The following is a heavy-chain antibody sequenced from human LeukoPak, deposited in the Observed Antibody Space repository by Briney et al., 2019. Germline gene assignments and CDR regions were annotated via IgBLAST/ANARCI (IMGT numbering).Heavy chain of an antibody. J-gene: IGHJ4*02. V-gene: IGHV4-34*01. Sequence: SETLSLTCAVYGGSFSGYYWSWIRQPPGKGLEWIGEINHSGSTNYNPSLKSRVTISVDTSKNQFSLKLSSVTAADTAVYYCARVSLWEYGDCLYYFDYWGQGTLVTVSS. D-gene: IGHD4-17*01. CDR1: GGSFSGYY. CDR3: ARVSLWEYGDCLYYFDY. CDR2: INHSGST.